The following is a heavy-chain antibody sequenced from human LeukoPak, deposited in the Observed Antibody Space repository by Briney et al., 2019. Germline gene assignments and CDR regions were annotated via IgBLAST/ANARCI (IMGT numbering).Heavy chain of an antibody. J-gene: IGHJ6*03. V-gene: IGHV4-59*01. Sequence: SETLSLTCTVSGGSIRSNYWSWIRQPPGKGLEWIGYTYYSGSTNYNPSLKSRVRISVDTSKNQFSLKLSSVTAADTAVYYCARTYYGSGSLYYYYYYMDVWGKGTTVTVSS. CDR3: ARTYYGSGSLYYYYYYMDV. CDR1: GGSIRSNY. CDR2: TYYSGST. D-gene: IGHD3-10*01.